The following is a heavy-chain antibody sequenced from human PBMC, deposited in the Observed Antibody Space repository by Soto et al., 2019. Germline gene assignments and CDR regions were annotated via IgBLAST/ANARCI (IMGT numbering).Heavy chain of an antibody. Sequence: EVQLVQSGAEVKKPGESLRISCKGSGYSFTSYWISWVRQMPGKGLEWMGRIDPSDSYTNYSPSFQGHVTISADKSISTAYLQWSSLKASDTAMYYCARSCSSTRCYSGEVGMDVWGQGTTVTVSS. V-gene: IGHV5-10-1*03. J-gene: IGHJ6*02. CDR2: IDPSDSYT. D-gene: IGHD2-2*01. CDR3: ARSCSSTRCYSGEVGMDV. CDR1: GYSFTSYW.